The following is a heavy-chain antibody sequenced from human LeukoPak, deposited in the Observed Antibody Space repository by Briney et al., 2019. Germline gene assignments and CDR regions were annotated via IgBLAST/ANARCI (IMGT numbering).Heavy chain of an antibody. CDR2: IYYSGST. CDR1: GGSISSYY. V-gene: IGHV4-59*01. J-gene: IGHJ1*01. CDR3: ARVSNYYDSSGYSYFQH. Sequence: SETLSLTCTVSGGSISSYYWSWIRQPPGKGLEWIGYIYYSGSTNYNPSLKSRVTISVDTSKNQFSLKLSSVTAADTAVYYCARVSNYYDSSGYSYFQHWGQGTLVTVSS. D-gene: IGHD3-22*01.